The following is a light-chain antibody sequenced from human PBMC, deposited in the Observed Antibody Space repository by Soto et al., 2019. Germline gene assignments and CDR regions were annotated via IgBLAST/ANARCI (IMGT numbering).Light chain of an antibody. Sequence: QSALTQPASVSGSPGQSITISCTGTDSDVGGYNYVSWYQHQPANAPKVMIYNVSYRPSGVSNRFSGSKSGNTAPLTTSGLQAEDEADYYCGSYTTNGVGVFGGGTKLTVL. V-gene: IGLV2-14*03. CDR3: GSYTTNGVGV. J-gene: IGLJ2*01. CDR2: NVS. CDR1: DSDVGGYNY.